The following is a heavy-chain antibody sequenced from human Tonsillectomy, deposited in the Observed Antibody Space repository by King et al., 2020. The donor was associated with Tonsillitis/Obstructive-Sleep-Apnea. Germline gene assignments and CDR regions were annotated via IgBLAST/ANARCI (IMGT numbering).Heavy chain of an antibody. CDR2: VNHNGNP. Sequence: VQLQQWGAGLLKPSETLSLTCAVYGGHFNGYYWTWNRQPPGKGLEWIVEVNHNGNPNYNPSLKSRLTISVDTSKNQFSLTLSSVTAADTAVYYCARGYPAYYFDSWGQGTLVTVSS. CDR3: ARGYPAYYFDS. V-gene: IGHV4-34*01. CDR1: GGHFNGYY. J-gene: IGHJ4*02. D-gene: IGHD2-2*02.